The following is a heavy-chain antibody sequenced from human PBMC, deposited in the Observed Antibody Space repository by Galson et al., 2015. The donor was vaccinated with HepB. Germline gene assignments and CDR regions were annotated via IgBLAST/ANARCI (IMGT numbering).Heavy chain of an antibody. CDR2: FIPILGTA. D-gene: IGHD6-13*01. J-gene: IGHJ6*02. V-gene: IGHV1-69*08. CDR3: ARDKVIAASYGLDV. Sequence: SVKVSCKASGGTFSSYTISWVRQAPGQGPEWMGRFIPILGTANYAQKFPGRVTITADKSTSTAYMELSSLRSEDTAVYYCARDKVIAASYGLDVWGQGTTVTFSS. CDR1: GGTFSSYT.